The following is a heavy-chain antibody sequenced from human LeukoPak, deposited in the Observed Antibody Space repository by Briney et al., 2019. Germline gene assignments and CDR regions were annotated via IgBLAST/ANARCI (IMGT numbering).Heavy chain of an antibody. Sequence: GGSLRISCAASGCTFSSYEMNWVRQAPGKGLEWVSYISSSGSTIYYADSVKGRFTISRDNAKNSLYLQMNSLRAEDTAVYYCARPNYYDSSGYYHVRAFDIWGQGTMVTVSS. CDR3: ARPNYYDSSGYYHVRAFDI. D-gene: IGHD3-22*01. CDR1: GCTFSSYE. V-gene: IGHV3-48*03. CDR2: ISSSGSTI. J-gene: IGHJ3*02.